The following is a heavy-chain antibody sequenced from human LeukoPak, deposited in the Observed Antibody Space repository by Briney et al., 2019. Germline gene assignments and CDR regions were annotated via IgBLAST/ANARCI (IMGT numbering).Heavy chain of an antibody. V-gene: IGHV3-74*01. Sequence: LPGGSLRLSCPASGFTFSSYWMHWVRQAPGKGLVWVSRINSDGRSTVYADAVKGRFTISRDNAKNTLYLLMNNLRVEDTAVYYCARDLSGYFYYWGQGTLVTVSS. J-gene: IGHJ4*02. CDR1: GFTFSSYW. D-gene: IGHD3-9*01. CDR3: ARDLSGYFYY. CDR2: INSDGRST.